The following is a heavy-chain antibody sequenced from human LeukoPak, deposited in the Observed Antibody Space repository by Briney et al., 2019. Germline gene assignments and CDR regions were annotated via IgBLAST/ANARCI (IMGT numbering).Heavy chain of an antibody. V-gene: IGHV3-74*01. D-gene: IGHD2-2*01. Sequence: GGSLRLSCAASGFTVSSNYMSWVRQAPGKGLEWVSRINSDGSSTSYADSVKGRFTISRDNAKNTLYLQMNSLRAEDTAVYYCARAQYQLLIDYWGQGTLVTVSS. CDR3: ARAQYQLLIDY. CDR2: INSDGSST. CDR1: GFTVSSNY. J-gene: IGHJ4*02.